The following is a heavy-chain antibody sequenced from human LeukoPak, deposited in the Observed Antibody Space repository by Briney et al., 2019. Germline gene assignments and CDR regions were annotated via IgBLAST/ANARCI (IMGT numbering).Heavy chain of an antibody. D-gene: IGHD6-13*01. CDR3: ARPPLGQQQGGDY. J-gene: IGHJ4*02. CDR2: IYYSGST. Sequence: SETLSLTCTVSGGSISSYYWSWIRQPPGKGLEWIGYIYYSGSTNYNPSLKSRVTISVDTSKNQFSLKLSSVTAADTAVYYCARPPLGQQQGGDYWGQGTLVTVSS. V-gene: IGHV4-59*12. CDR1: GGSISSYY.